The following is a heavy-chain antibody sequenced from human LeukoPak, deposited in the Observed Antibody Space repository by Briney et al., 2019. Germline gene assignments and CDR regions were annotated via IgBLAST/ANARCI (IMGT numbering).Heavy chain of an antibody. J-gene: IGHJ5*02. Sequence: ASVKVSCKAYGYTFTIYGISWVRQAPGQGLEWMGWIIAYIGNTNYAQKLQGRVTMTTDTSTSTAYMELRSLRSDDTAVYYCARDNRQKYYYDSSGYYYDHWGQGTLVTVSS. CDR3: ARDNRQKYYYDSSGYYYDH. D-gene: IGHD3-22*01. CDR1: GYTFTIYG. CDR2: IIAYIGNT. V-gene: IGHV1-18*01.